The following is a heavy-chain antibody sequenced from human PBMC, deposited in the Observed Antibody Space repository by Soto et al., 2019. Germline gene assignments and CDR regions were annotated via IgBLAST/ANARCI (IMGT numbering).Heavy chain of an antibody. CDR1: GDAISSGSYY. D-gene: IGHD3-22*01. Sequence: QVQLQESGPGLVKPAVTLSLTCTVSGDAISSGSYYWIRIRQPPGKGLEWIGFIYYTGSANYNASLRSRVTISVDTSKNQFSLRLNSVTAADTAKYFCASLDSSGQLEYWGQGSLVIVST. CDR3: ASLDSSGQLEY. V-gene: IGHV4-61*01. CDR2: IYYTGSA. J-gene: IGHJ4*02.